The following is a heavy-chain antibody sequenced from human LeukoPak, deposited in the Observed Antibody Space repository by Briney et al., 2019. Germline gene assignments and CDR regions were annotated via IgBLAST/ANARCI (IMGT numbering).Heavy chain of an antibody. J-gene: IGHJ3*02. CDR3: AKDISSGSYARNDAFDI. CDR1: GFTFSSYA. V-gene: IGHV3-30*04. Sequence: GGSLRLSCAASGFTFSSYAMHWVRQAPGKGLEWVAVISYDGSNKYYADSVKGRFTISRDNSKNTLYLQMNSLRAEDTALYYCAKDISSGSYARNDAFDIWGQGTMVTVSS. CDR2: ISYDGSNK. D-gene: IGHD1-26*01.